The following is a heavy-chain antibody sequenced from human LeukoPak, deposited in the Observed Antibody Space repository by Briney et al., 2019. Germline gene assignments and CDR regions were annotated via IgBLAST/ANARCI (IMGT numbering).Heavy chain of an antibody. CDR1: GLTLDDYG. J-gene: IGHJ4*02. D-gene: IGHD6-19*01. CDR3: ASLWGSNGFDH. CDR2: INWSGVST. Sequence: GGSLRLSCAASGLTLDDYGMSWVRQAPGKGLEWVSGINWSGVSTGYADSVKGRFTISRDNAKNSLYLQMRSLRAEDTAFYYCASLWGSNGFDHWGQGTLVTVSS. V-gene: IGHV3-20*04.